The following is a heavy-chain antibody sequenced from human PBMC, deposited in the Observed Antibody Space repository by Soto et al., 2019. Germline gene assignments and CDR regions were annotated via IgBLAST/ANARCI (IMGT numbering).Heavy chain of an antibody. J-gene: IGHJ5*02. CDR2: IYWNDDK. CDR1: GFSLSTSGVG. V-gene: IGHV2-5*01. Sequence: SGPTLVNPTQTLTLTCTFSGFSLSTSGVGVGWIRQPPGKALEWLALIYWNDDKRYSPSLKSRLTITKDTSKNQVVLTMTNMDPVKTANFSCAHTRIDAPHPNWFDPGGRETLLTVSS. CDR3: AHTRIDAPHPNWFDP. D-gene: IGHD1-26*01.